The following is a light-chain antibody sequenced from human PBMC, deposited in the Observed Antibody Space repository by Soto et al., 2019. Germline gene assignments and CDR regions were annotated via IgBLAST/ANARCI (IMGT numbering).Light chain of an antibody. CDR3: LQHNTYPRT. J-gene: IGKJ1*01. CDR2: STS. V-gene: IGKV1-17*01. Sequence: MQLTPSPSALSASVGDRVTITCRASQGIGNDLGWYQQKPGKAPKRLIYSTSSLQSGVPSRFSGSGSGTEFSLTISSLQPEDSAIYYCLQHNTYPRTFGQGTKVDI. CDR1: QGIGND.